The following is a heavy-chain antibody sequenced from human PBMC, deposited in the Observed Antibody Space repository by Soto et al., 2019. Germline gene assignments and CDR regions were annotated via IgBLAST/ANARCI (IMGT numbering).Heavy chain of an antibody. J-gene: IGHJ4*02. CDR3: VRPYYSSSWFPFDR. CDR1: GFDFGDYY. V-gene: IGHV3-11*01. D-gene: IGHD6-13*01. CDR2: IDSGDGTT. Sequence: NPGGSLRLSCTVSGFDFGDYYMSWIRQAPGKGLEWVSYIDSGDGTTYYTDSVKGRFTISRDNAKKTVYLQMSSLRVEDTALYYCVRPYYSSSWFPFDRWGQGTLVTVSS.